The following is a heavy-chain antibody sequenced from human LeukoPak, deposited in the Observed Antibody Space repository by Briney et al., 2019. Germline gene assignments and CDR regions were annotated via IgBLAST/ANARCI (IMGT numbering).Heavy chain of an antibody. CDR3: AREARTMIVVVGGLDI. J-gene: IGHJ3*02. V-gene: IGHV3-30-3*01. CDR2: ISYDGSNK. Sequence: PGGSLRLSCAASGFTFSSYAMHWVRQAPGKGLEWVAVISYDGSNKYYADSVKGRFTISRDNSKNTLYLQMNSLRAEDTAVYYCAREARTMIVVVGGLDIWGQGTMVTVSS. D-gene: IGHD3-22*01. CDR1: GFTFSSYA.